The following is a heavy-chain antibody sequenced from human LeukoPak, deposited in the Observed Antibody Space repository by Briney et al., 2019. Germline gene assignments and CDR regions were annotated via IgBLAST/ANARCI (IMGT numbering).Heavy chain of an antibody. Sequence: KDGESLKISCKGSGXSFTNYCIAWVRQMPGRGLEWMVIINPSDSDTRYSPSFQGQVTISADKSISTAYLQWSSLKASDSAMYYCARAWNFDYWGQGTLVTVSS. CDR2: INPSDSDT. CDR1: GXSFTNYC. D-gene: IGHD1-1*01. CDR3: ARAWNFDY. J-gene: IGHJ4*02. V-gene: IGHV5-51*01.